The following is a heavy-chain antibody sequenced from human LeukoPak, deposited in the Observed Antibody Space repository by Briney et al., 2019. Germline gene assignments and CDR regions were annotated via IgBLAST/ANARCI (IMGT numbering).Heavy chain of an antibody. CDR2: IIPILGIA. V-gene: IGHV1-69*04. Sequence: ASVKVSCRASGGTFSSYAISWVRQAPGQGLEWMGRIIPILGIANYAQKFQGRVTITADKSTSTAYMELSSLRSEDTAVYYCARAPYCGGDCYSVHFDYWGQGTLVTVSS. CDR3: ARAPYCGGDCYSVHFDY. CDR1: GGTFSSYA. D-gene: IGHD2-21*02. J-gene: IGHJ4*02.